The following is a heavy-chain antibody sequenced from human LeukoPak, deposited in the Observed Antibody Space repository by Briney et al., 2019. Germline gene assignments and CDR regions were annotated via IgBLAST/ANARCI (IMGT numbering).Heavy chain of an antibody. CDR2: ISWNSGSI. J-gene: IGHJ4*02. CDR1: GFTFDDYA. D-gene: IGHD6-13*01. Sequence: GGSLRLSCAASGFTFDDYAMHWVRQAPGKGLEWVSGISWNSGSIGYADSVKGRFTISRDNAKNSLYLQMNSLRAEDTALYYCAKDKRMGIAAAGLFGYWGQGTLVTVSS. CDR3: AKDKRMGIAAAGLFGY. V-gene: IGHV3-9*01.